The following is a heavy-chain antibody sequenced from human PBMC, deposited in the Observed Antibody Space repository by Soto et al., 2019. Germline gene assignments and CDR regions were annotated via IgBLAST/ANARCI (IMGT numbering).Heavy chain of an antibody. V-gene: IGHV3-23*01. Sequence: EVQLLESGGGLVQPGGSRRLSCAASGFTFSSYAMSWVRQAPGKGLEWVSAISGSGGSTYYADSVKGRFTISRDNSKNTLYLQMNSLRAEDTAVYYCAKLPGGYDILTGFDYWGQGTLVTVSS. D-gene: IGHD3-9*01. J-gene: IGHJ4*02. CDR2: ISGSGGST. CDR1: GFTFSSYA. CDR3: AKLPGGYDILTGFDY.